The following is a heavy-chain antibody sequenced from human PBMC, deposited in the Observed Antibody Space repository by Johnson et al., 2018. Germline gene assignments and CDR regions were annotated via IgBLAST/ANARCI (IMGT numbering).Heavy chain of an antibody. J-gene: IGHJ3*02. CDR2: ISWNSGSI. CDR3: AKLDSSGGGGAFDI. D-gene: IGHD6-19*01. Sequence: EVQLVESGGGLVQXGRSLRLSCAASGFTFDDYAMHWVRQAPGKGLEWVSGISWNSGSIGYADSVQGRFTISRDNAKNSLYLQMNSLRAEDTALYYCAKLDSSGGGGAFDIWGQGTMVTVSS. CDR1: GFTFDDYA. V-gene: IGHV3-9*01.